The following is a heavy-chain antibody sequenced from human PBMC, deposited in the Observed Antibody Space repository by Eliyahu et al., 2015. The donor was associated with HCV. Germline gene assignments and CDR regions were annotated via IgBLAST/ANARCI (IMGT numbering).Heavy chain of an antibody. CDR2: IDFFGGT. V-gene: IGHV4-34*01. CDR1: GGSFIGNY. Sequence: QVELQQWGTGLLRPSETLSLTCAVYGGSFIGNYWSWIRQPPEKGLEWIGEIDFFGGTNYNPSLRSRVAMSVDASKKQFSLNLTSVTAADTAVYFCARGRIKLPNYDGSGSFSRWGQGTLVTVSS. D-gene: IGHD3-10*01. CDR3: ARGRIKLPNYDGSGSFSR. J-gene: IGHJ4*02.